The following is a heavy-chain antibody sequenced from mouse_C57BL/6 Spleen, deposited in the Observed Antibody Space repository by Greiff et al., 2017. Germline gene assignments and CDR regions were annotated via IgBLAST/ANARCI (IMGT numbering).Heavy chain of an antibody. D-gene: IGHD6-1*01. CDR3: TTASLYYFDD. V-gene: IGHV14-4*01. Sequence: VQLKESGAELVRPGASVKLSCTASGFNIKDDYMHWVKQRPEQGLEWIGWIDPENGDTEYASKFQGKATITADTSSNTAYLQRSSLTSEDTAVYYCTTASLYYFDDWGQGTTLTVSS. J-gene: IGHJ2*01. CDR1: GFNIKDDY. CDR2: IDPENGDT.